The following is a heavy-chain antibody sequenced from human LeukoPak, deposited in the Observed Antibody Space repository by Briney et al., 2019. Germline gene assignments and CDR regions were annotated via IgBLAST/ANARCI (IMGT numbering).Heavy chain of an antibody. Sequence: SETLSLTCTVSSGSISSNNYYWGWVRQPPGKGLEWIGYIYYSGSTNYNPSLKSRVTISVDTSKNQFSLKLSSVTAADTAVYYCARHVYCSSTSCYGLGKYNWFDPWGQGTLVTVSS. CDR2: IYYSGST. V-gene: IGHV4-61*05. CDR1: SGSISSNNYY. CDR3: ARHVYCSSTSCYGLGKYNWFDP. J-gene: IGHJ5*02. D-gene: IGHD2-2*01.